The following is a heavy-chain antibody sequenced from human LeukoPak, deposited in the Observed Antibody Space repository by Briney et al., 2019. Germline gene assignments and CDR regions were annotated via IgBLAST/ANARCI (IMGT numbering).Heavy chain of an antibody. J-gene: IGHJ2*01. V-gene: IGHV4-39*01. CDR1: GGSISRSKYN. CDR2: VFYTGST. CDR3: AAAESYCGGDCSTNWYFGL. D-gene: IGHD2-21*02. Sequence: SETLSLTCTASGGSISRSKYNWGWIRQPPGKGLEWIGNVFYTGSTYYSPSLKGRVTVFVAMSENQFSLRLTSVNPADTAVYFCAAAESYCGGDCSTNWYFGLWGRGTLVTVSS.